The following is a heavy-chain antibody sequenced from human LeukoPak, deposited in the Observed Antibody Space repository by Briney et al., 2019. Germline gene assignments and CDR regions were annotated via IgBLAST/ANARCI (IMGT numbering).Heavy chain of an antibody. CDR3: ARGGPSTYYYDSSGYSPNDY. V-gene: IGHV4-31*03. Sequence: PSQTLSLTCTVSGGSISSGGYYWSWIRQHPGNGLEWIGYIYYSGSTYYNPSLKSRVTISVDTSKNQFSLKLSSVTAADTAVYYCARGGPSTYYYDSSGYSPNDYWGQGTLVTVSS. CDR1: GGSISSGGYY. CDR2: IYYSGST. J-gene: IGHJ4*02. D-gene: IGHD3-22*01.